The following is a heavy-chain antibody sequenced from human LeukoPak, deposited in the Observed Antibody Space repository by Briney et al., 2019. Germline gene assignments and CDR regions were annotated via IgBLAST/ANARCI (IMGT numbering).Heavy chain of an antibody. V-gene: IGHV1-69*01. Sequence: GSSVKVSCKASGGTFSSYAISWVRQAPGQGLEWMGGIIPIFGTANYAQKFRGRVTITADESTSTAYMELSSLRSEDTAVYYCARLSGDGYNSYYWGQGTLVTVSS. D-gene: IGHD5-24*01. CDR3: ARLSGDGYNSYY. CDR2: IIPIFGTA. CDR1: GGTFSSYA. J-gene: IGHJ4*02.